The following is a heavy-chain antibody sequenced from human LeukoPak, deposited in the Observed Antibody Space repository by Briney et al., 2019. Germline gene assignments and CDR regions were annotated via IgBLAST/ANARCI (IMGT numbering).Heavy chain of an antibody. Sequence: SETLSLTCTVSGGSISSYYWSWIRQPAGKGLEWIGRIYTSGSTNYNPSLKSRVTMSVDTSKSQFSLKLSSVTAADTAVYYCARDIVVVPAENYYGMDVWGQGTTVTVSS. CDR2: IYTSGST. V-gene: IGHV4-4*07. CDR3: ARDIVVVPAENYYGMDV. J-gene: IGHJ6*02. D-gene: IGHD2-2*01. CDR1: GGSISSYY.